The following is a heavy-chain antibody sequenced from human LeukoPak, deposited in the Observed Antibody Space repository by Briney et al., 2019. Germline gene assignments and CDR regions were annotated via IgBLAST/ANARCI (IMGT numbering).Heavy chain of an antibody. J-gene: IGHJ5*02. V-gene: IGHV4-34*01. Sequence: SETLSLTCAVYGGSFGGYYWSWIRQPPGKGLEWIGEINHSGSTNYNPSLKSRVTISVDTSKNQFSLKLSSVTAADTAVYYCARGVSDIEAWGQGTLVTVSS. CDR1: GGSFGGYY. CDR2: INHSGST. CDR3: ARGVSDIEA. D-gene: IGHD2-15*01.